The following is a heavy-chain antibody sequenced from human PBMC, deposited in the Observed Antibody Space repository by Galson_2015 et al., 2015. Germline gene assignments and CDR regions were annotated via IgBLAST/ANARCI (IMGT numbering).Heavy chain of an antibody. CDR3: AREALNIFDS. CDR1: GASVSGTHVA. V-gene: IGHV6-1*01. CDR2: AYYTSKWYN. D-gene: IGHD1/OR15-1a*01. J-gene: IGHJ5*01. Sequence: AISGASVSGTHVAWNWIRQSPSRGLAWLGGAYYTSKWYNDYAMSVTSRITINPDTSKNQFSLQLNSVTPEDTAVYYCAREALNIFDSWGQGTLVTVSS.